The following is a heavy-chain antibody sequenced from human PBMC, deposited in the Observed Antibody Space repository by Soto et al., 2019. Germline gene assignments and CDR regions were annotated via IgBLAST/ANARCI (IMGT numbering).Heavy chain of an antibody. J-gene: IGHJ4*02. Sequence: EVQLLESGGGLVQPGGSLRLSCAASGFTFSSYAMNWVRQAPGKGLEWVSAISGSGGSTYYADSVKGRFTISRDNSKNTLYLQMNSLRAEDTAVYYCAKSRFFGYIYGYVDYWGQGTLVTVSS. V-gene: IGHV3-23*01. CDR1: GFTFSSYA. CDR3: AKSRFFGYIYGYVDY. D-gene: IGHD5-18*01. CDR2: ISGSGGST.